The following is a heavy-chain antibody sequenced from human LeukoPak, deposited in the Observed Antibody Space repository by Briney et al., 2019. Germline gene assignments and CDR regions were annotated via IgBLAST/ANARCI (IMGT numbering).Heavy chain of an antibody. D-gene: IGHD3-22*01. CDR3: ARADDSSGFLTYEAFDI. J-gene: IGHJ3*02. Sequence: SETLSLTCAVYGGSFSGYYWSWIRQPPGEGREWIGGINHSGSTNYKPSLKRRLTISVDTSKNHFSLKLSSVTAADTAVYYCARADDSSGFLTYEAFDIWGQGTMVTVSS. CDR1: GGSFSGYY. V-gene: IGHV4-34*01. CDR2: INHSGST.